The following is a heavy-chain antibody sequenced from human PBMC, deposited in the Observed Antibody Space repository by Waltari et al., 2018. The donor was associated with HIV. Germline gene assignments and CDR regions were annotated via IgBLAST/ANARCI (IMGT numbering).Heavy chain of an antibody. V-gene: IGHV4-34*01. Sequence: QVQLQQWGAGLLKPSETLSLTCAVYGGSFSGYYWSWIRQPPGKGLEWIGEINHSGSTNYNPSLKSRVTISVDTSKNQFSLKLSSVTAADTAVYYCARGIINVVVPAASDAFDIWGQGTMVTVSS. CDR3: ARGIINVVVPAASDAFDI. D-gene: IGHD2-2*01. CDR2: INHSGST. J-gene: IGHJ3*02. CDR1: GGSFSGYY.